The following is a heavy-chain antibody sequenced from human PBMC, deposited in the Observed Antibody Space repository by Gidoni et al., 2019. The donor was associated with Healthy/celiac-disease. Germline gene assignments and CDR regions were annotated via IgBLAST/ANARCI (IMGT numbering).Heavy chain of an antibody. J-gene: IGHJ6*03. CDR2: IIPIFGTA. CDR1: GGTFSSYA. CDR3: ARETNWKAGSSWGYYYYMDV. Sequence: QVQLVQSGAEVKKPGSSVKVSCKASGGTFSSYAISWVRQAPGQGLEWMGGIIPIFGTANYAQKFQGRVTITADKSTSTAYMELSSLRSEDTAVYYCARETNWKAGSSWGYYYYMDVWGRGTTVTVSS. D-gene: IGHD6-13*01. V-gene: IGHV1-69*06.